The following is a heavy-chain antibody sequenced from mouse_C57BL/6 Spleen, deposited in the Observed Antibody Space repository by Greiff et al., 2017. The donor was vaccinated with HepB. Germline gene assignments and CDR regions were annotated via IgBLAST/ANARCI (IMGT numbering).Heavy chain of an antibody. D-gene: IGHD1-1*01. V-gene: IGHV14-3*02. CDR3: ARIKKIVATDFEY. J-gene: IGHJ2*01. CDR1: GFNIKDTY. Sequence: EVQLQQSGAELVKPGASVKLSCTASGFNIKDTYMHWVKQRPEQGLEWIGRIDPANGNTKYDPKFKSKATLTVDKSSSTAYMLLSGPTFEDSAVYYCARIKKIVATDFEYWGQGTTLTVSS. CDR2: IDPANGNT.